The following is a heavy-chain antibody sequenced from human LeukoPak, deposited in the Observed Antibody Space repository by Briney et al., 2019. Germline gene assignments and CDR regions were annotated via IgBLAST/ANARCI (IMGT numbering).Heavy chain of an antibody. CDR3: ARQYCSGGSCYVDAFDI. Sequence: PGGALRLSCAASGFTFSSYSMNWVRQATGKGLEWVSSISSSSSYMYYADSVKGRFTISRDNAKNSLYLQMNSLRAEDTAVYYCARQYCSGGSCYVDAFDIWGQGTMVTVSS. D-gene: IGHD2-15*01. CDR2: ISSSSSYM. V-gene: IGHV3-21*01. J-gene: IGHJ3*02. CDR1: GFTFSSYS.